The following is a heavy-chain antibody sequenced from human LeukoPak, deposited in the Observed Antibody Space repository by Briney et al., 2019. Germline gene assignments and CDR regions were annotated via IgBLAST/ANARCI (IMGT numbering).Heavy chain of an antibody. D-gene: IGHD2-15*01. CDR3: ARAHTKGDCSGGSCYFDY. CDR2: ISYDGSNK. J-gene: IGHJ4*02. CDR1: GFTFSSYA. Sequence: GGSLRLSCAASGFTFSSYAMHWVRQAPGKGLEWVAVISYDGSNKYYADSVKGRFTISRDNSKNTLYLQMNSLRAEDTAVYYCARAHTKGDCSGGSCYFDYWGQGTLVTVSS. V-gene: IGHV3-30-3*01.